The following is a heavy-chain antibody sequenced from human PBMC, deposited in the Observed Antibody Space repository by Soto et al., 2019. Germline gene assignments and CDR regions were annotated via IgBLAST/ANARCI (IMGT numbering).Heavy chain of an antibody. V-gene: IGHV1-46*01. Sequence: QVQLVQSGAEVKKPGASVKVACKASGYSFTTYYIQWVRHAPGHGPEWLGIINPGSGTTRYAQNFEGRVIMTTDSSTSTVYMELGSLRSEDSAVYYCAREWANNTLIGGVTYRYYPGIDRWGQGTTVTVSS. CDR1: GYSFTTYY. CDR2: INPGSGTT. CDR3: AREWANNTLIGGVTYRYYPGIDR. J-gene: IGHJ6*02. D-gene: IGHD3-16*01.